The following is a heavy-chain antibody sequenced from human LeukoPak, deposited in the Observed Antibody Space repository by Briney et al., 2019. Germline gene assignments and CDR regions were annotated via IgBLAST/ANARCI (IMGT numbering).Heavy chain of an antibody. V-gene: IGHV3-30*18. CDR2: ISYDGSNK. CDR1: GFTFSSYG. Sequence: PGGPLRLSCAASGFTFSSYGMHWVRQAPGKGLEWVAVISYDGSNKYYADSVKGRFTISRDNSKNTLYLQMNSLRAEDTAVYYCAKDSVTYYFDYWGQGTLVTVSS. J-gene: IGHJ4*02. CDR3: AKDSVTYYFDY. D-gene: IGHD2-21*02.